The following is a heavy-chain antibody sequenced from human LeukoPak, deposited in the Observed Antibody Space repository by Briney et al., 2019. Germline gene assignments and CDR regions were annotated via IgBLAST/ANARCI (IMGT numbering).Heavy chain of an antibody. CDR3: ARGGYHHGFDI. V-gene: IGHV3-7*01. J-gene: IGHJ3*02. Sequence: GGSLRLSCAASGFRFGSDWMSWVRQAPGKGLEWVANINPDGSEKYYVDSVKGRFTISRDNGKNSLYLQLNSLRAEDTAVYYCARGGYHHGFDIWGQGTMVTVSS. CDR2: INPDGSEK. D-gene: IGHD2-15*01. CDR1: GFRFGSDW.